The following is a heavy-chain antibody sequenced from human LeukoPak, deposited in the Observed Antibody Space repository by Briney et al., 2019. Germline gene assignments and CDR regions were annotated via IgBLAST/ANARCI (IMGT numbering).Heavy chain of an antibody. CDR3: AKEPKKGYYGMDV. CDR2: ISGSGGST. J-gene: IGHJ6*02. CDR1: GFTFSNAW. V-gene: IGHV3-23*01. Sequence: GGSLRLSCAASGFTFSNAWMSWVRQAPGKGLEWVSAISGSGGSTYYADSVKGRFTISRDNSKNTLYLQMNSLRAEDTAVYYCAKEPKKGYYGMDVWGQGTTVTVSS.